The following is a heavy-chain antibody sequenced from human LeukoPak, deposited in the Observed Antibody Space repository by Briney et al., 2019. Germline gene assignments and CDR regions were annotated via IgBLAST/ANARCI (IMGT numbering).Heavy chain of an antibody. D-gene: IGHD1-26*01. CDR2: TSYSEGT. CDR1: GGSVSRGGYY. J-gene: IGHJ4*02. V-gene: IGHV4-31*03. Sequence: PSETLSLTCTVSGGSVSRGGYYWNWIRQHPGKGLEWIGFTSYSEGTYYNPSLMSRITISVDRSQNQFSLKMSDVTAADTAVYFCATADWESFYFDSWGQGALVAVSS. CDR3: ATADWESFYFDS.